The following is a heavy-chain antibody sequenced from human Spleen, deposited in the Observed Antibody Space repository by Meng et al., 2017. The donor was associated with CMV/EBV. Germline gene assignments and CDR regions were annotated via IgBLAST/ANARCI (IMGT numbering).Heavy chain of an antibody. CDR3: ARRTGYYYYDMDV. V-gene: IGHV3-7*01. J-gene: IGHJ6*02. CDR1: GFTFSSYW. D-gene: IGHD6-6*01. CDR2: INQDGSEK. Sequence: GESLKISCAASGFTFSSYWMSWVRQAPGKGLEWVANINQDGSEKYYVDSVKGRFTISRDNAKNSLYLQMNSLRAEDTAVYYCARRTGYYYYDMDVWGQGTTVTVSS.